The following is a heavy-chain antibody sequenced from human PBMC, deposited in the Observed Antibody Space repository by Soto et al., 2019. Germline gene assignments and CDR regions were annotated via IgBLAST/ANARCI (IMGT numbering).Heavy chain of an antibody. J-gene: IGHJ4*02. V-gene: IGHV3-53*01. Sequence: EVQLVESGGGLIQPGGSLRLSCAASGFTVSSNYMSWVRQAPGKGLEWVSVISGSGGSTYYADSVKGRFTISRDNSKNTLYLQMNSLRAEDTAVYYCARDRRPFDYWGQGTLVTVSS. CDR3: ARDRRPFDY. CDR2: ISGSGGST. CDR1: GFTVSSNY.